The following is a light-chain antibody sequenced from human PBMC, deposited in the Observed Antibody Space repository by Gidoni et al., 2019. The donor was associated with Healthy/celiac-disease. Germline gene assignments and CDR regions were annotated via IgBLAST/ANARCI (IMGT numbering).Light chain of an antibody. CDR1: QSISSY. CDR3: QQSYSTPLT. Sequence: DLQMPQSPSSLSASVGDRVTITCRASQSISSYLNWYQQKPGKDPKLLIYAASSLQSGVPSRFSGSGSGTDVTLTISSMQPEDFATYYCQQSYSTPLTFGGGTKVEIK. V-gene: IGKV1-39*01. CDR2: AAS. J-gene: IGKJ4*01.